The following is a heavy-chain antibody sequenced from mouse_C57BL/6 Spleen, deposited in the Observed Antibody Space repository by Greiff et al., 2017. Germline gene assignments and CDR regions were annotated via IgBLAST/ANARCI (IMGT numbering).Heavy chain of an antibody. CDR2: IYPGGGYT. CDR3: AGKTTVAFDY. J-gene: IGHJ2*01. Sequence: QVQLQQSGAELVRPGTSVKMSCKASGYTFTNYWIGWAKQRPGHGLEWIGDIYPGGGYTNYNEKFKGKATLTADTSSSTAYLQLSSLTSEDSAIYYCAGKTTVAFDYWGQGTTLTVSS. V-gene: IGHV1-63*01. D-gene: IGHD1-1*01. CDR1: GYTFTNYW.